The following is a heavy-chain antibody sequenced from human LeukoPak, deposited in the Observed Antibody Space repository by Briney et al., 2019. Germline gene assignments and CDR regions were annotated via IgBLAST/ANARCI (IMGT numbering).Heavy chain of an antibody. CDR1: GGTFSSYA. V-gene: IGHV1-3*01. CDR2: INAGNGNT. Sequence: GASVKVSCKASGGTFSSYAISWVRQAPGQRLEWMGWINAGNGNTKYSQKFQGRVTITRDTSASTAYMELSSLRSEDTAVYYCARVYYYGSGSPNWFDPWGQGTLVTVSS. J-gene: IGHJ5*02. CDR3: ARVYYYGSGSPNWFDP. D-gene: IGHD3-10*01.